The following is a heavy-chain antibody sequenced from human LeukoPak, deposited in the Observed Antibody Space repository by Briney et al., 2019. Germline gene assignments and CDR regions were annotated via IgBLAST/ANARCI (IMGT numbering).Heavy chain of an antibody. Sequence: ASVKVSCKASGYTFTGYYMHWVRQAPGQGLEWMGWINPNSGGTNYAQKFQGRVTMTRVTSISTAYMELSRLRSDDTAVYYCARGHIVVVVAAIYLFDYWGQGTLVTVSS. J-gene: IGHJ4*02. CDR2: INPNSGGT. CDR1: GYTFTGYY. CDR3: ARGHIVVVVAAIYLFDY. V-gene: IGHV1-2*02. D-gene: IGHD2-15*01.